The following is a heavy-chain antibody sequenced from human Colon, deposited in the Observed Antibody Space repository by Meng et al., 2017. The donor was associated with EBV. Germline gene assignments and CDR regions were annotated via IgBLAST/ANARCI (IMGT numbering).Heavy chain of an antibody. D-gene: IGHD5-18*01. CDR1: VGSISSVYW. CDR3: ARGGYYSFDY. J-gene: IGHJ4*02. Sequence: QAHLRGSGSGLVKPSVTLSLICAVSVGSISSVYWWTWVRQSPGKGLEWIGEIYHSVSTNYIPSLKSRVTISVDKSKNQFSLKLTSVTAADTAVYYGARGGYYSFDYWGQRTLVTVSS. CDR2: IYHSVST. V-gene: IGHV4-4*02.